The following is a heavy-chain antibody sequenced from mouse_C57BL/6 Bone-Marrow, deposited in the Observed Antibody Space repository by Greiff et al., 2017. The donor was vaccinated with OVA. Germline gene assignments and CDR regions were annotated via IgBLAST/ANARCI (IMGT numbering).Heavy chain of an antibody. Sequence: QVQLQQPGAELVMPGASVKLSCKASGYTFTSYWMHWVKQRPGQGLAWIGEIDPSDSYTNYNQKFKGKSTLTVDKSSRTAYMHISSLSYEDSAVYYCAREGDYGSSHWGQGTLVTGSA. CDR1: GYTFTSYW. D-gene: IGHD1-1*01. CDR2: IDPSDSYT. J-gene: IGHJ3*01. CDR3: AREGDYGSSH. V-gene: IGHV1-69*01.